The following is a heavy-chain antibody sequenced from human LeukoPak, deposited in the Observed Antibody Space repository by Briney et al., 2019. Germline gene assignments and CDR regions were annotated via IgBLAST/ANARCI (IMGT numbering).Heavy chain of an antibody. J-gene: IGHJ4*02. CDR3: ARTAGYSSGWYFDC. CDR2: ITSSSSYI. V-gene: IGHV3-21*01. Sequence: PGGSLRLSCVASGFTFSSSCMNWVRQAPGKGLEWVSSITSSSSYIYYAGSVKGRFTISRDNAKNSLYLQMNSLRAEDTAVYYCARTAGYSSGWYFDCWGQGTLVTVSS. CDR1: GFTFSSSC. D-gene: IGHD6-19*01.